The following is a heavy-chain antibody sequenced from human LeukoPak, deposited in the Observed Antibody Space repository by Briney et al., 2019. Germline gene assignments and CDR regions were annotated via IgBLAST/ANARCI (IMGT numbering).Heavy chain of an antibody. CDR1: GFTFSSYW. D-gene: IGHD3-3*01. V-gene: IGHV3-74*01. CDR2: INSDGSST. CDR3: AREGATYYDFWSGYLGAFDI. J-gene: IGHJ3*02. Sequence: GSLRLSCAASGFTFSSYWMHWVRQAPGKGLVWVSRINSDGSSTSYADSVKGRVTISRDNAKNSLYLQMNSLRAEDTAVYYCAREGATYYDFWSGYLGAFDIWGQGTMVTVSS.